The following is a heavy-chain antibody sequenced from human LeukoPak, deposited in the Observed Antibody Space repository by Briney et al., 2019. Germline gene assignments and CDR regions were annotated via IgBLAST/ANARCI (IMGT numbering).Heavy chain of an antibody. D-gene: IGHD1-26*01. CDR1: GFTFSSYG. Sequence: GGSLRLSCAASGFTFSSYGMSWVRQAPGKGLEWVSIISGSGGSIYYADSVKGRFTISRDNSKNTLYLQMNSLRAEDTAVYYCARGGSYLSAFDIWGQGTMVTVSS. CDR2: ISGSGGSI. V-gene: IGHV3-23*01. J-gene: IGHJ3*02. CDR3: ARGGSYLSAFDI.